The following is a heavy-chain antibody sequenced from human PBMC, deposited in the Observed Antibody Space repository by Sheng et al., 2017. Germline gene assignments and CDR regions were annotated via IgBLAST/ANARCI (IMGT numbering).Heavy chain of an antibody. CDR3: ARDRPDYGGYWYFDL. V-gene: IGHV1-69*01. J-gene: IGHJ2*01. CDR2: IIPIFGTA. D-gene: IGHD4-17*01. Sequence: PGQGLEWMGGIIPIFGTANYAQKFQGRVTITADESTSTAYMELSSLRSEDTAVYYCARDRPDYGGYWYFDLWGRGTLVTVSS.